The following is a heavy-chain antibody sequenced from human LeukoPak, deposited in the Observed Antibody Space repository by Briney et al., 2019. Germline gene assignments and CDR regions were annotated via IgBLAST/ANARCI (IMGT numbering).Heavy chain of an antibody. J-gene: IGHJ6*02. D-gene: IGHD2-2*01. V-gene: IGHV3-30-3*01. CDR3: ARAGYCSSTSCPYYYYYYGMDV. CDR2: ISYDGSNK. CDR1: GFTFSSYA. Sequence: GGSLRLSCAASGFTFSSYAMHWVRQAPGKGLEWVAVISYDGSNKYYVDSVKGRFTISRDNSKNTLYLQMNSLRAEDTAVYYCARAGYCSSTSCPYYYYYYGMDVSGQGTTVTVSS.